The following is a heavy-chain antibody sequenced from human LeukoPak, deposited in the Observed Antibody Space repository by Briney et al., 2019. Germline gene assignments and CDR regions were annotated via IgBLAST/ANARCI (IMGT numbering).Heavy chain of an antibody. Sequence: KTSETLSLTCTVSGGSISGHYWTWIRLPPGKGLELIGHIFSTEATHYNPSLRSRVTMSIDTSKNQFSLKLISVNVADTAVYYCARFSTRFGSGCSDASCYIHYWGQGTQVTVSS. CDR3: ARFSTRFGSGCSDASCYIHY. CDR2: IFSTEAT. J-gene: IGHJ4*02. D-gene: IGHD2-2*02. V-gene: IGHV4-59*11. CDR1: GGSISGHY.